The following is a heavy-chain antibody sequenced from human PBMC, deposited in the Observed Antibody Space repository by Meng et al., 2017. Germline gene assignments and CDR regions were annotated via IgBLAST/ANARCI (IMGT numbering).Heavy chain of an antibody. CDR1: GGTFSSYT. D-gene: IGHD3-10*01. Sequence: SVKVSCKASGGTFSSYTIIWVRQAPGQGLEWMGRIIPILGIANYAQKFQGRVTITADKSTSTAYMELSSLRSEDTAVYYCASELLSSDGSDAFDIWGQGTMVTVSS. V-gene: IGHV1-69*02. CDR2: IIPILGIA. J-gene: IGHJ3*02. CDR3: ASELLSSDGSDAFDI.